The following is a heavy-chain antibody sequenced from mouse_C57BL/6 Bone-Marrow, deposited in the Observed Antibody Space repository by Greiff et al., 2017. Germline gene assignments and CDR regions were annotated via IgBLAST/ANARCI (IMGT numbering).Heavy chain of an antibody. CDR2: IDPEDGET. D-gene: IGHD1-1*01. J-gene: IGHJ4*01. Sequence: EVQLQQSGAELVKPGASVKLSCTASGFTIKDYYMHWVKQRPEQGLEWIGRIDPEDGETKYAQKFQGKATITADTSSNTAYLPLSSLTSEDTAVYYCATPNTYGSSLMDYWVQGTSVTVSS. CDR3: ATPNTYGSSLMDY. CDR1: GFTIKDYY. V-gene: IGHV14-2*01.